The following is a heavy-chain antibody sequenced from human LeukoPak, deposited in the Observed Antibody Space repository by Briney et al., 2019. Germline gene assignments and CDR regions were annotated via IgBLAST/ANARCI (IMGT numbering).Heavy chain of an antibody. CDR3: ARGLIPATDNYFDY. Sequence: SETLSLTCTVSGGSISSGGYYWSWIRQHPGKGLEWIGYIYYSWSTYYNPSLKSRVTISVDTSKNQFSLKLSSVTAADTAVYYCARGLIPATDNYFDYWGQGTLVTVSS. D-gene: IGHD2-2*01. V-gene: IGHV4-31*03. CDR2: IYYSWST. J-gene: IGHJ4*02. CDR1: GGSISSGGYY.